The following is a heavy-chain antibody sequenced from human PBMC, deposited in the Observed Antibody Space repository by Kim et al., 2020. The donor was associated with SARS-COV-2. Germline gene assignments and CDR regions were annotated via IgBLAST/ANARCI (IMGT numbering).Heavy chain of an antibody. CDR3: ARDGSYYYDSSGYLYYYGMDV. D-gene: IGHD3-22*01. Sequence: ASVKVSCKASGYTFTSYGISWVRQAPGQGLEWMGWISAYNGNTNYAQKLQGRVTMTTDTSTSTAYMELRSLRSDDTAVYYCARDGSYYYDSSGYLYYYGMDVWGQGTTVTVSS. V-gene: IGHV1-18*01. CDR2: ISAYNGNT. J-gene: IGHJ6*02. CDR1: GYTFTSYG.